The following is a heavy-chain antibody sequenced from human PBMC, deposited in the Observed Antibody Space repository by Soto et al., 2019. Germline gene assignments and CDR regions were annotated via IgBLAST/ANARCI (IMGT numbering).Heavy chain of an antibody. J-gene: IGHJ6*02. CDR1: GFTFSSYA. CDR2: ISGSGGST. V-gene: IGHV3-23*01. Sequence: PGVSLRLSCSASGFTFSSYAMSWVRQAPGKGLEWVSAISGSGGSTYYADSEKGRFTISRDNSKNTLYLQMNSLRAEDTAVYYCAKDLPERLYTWNYGRLVRGGMDVWGQGTTVTVSS. D-gene: IGHD1-7*01. CDR3: AKDLPERLYTWNYGRLVRGGMDV.